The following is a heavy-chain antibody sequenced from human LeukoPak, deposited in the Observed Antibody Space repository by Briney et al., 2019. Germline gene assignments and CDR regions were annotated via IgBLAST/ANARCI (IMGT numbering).Heavy chain of an antibody. V-gene: IGHV1-2*02. CDR3: ARVRADSWSGLDY. CDR1: GYTFTGYY. J-gene: IGHJ4*02. Sequence: ASVKVSCKASGYTFTGYYPHWVRQAPGQGLEWMGWINPNSGGTNYAQKFQGRVTMTRDTSISTAYMELRRLRFDDSAMFYCARVRADSWSGLDYWGQGTLVTVSS. D-gene: IGHD3-3*01. CDR2: INPNSGGT.